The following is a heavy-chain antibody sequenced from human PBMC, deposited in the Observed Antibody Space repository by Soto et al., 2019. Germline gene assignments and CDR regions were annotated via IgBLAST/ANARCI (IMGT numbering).Heavy chain of an antibody. CDR3: VKAKALGSYYNWFES. D-gene: IGHD3-10*01. V-gene: IGHV3-9*01. CDR2: ISWNSDTI. J-gene: IGHJ5*01. Sequence: EVQLVESGGGLVQPGRSLRLSCAASGFAFENYAIHWVRQAPGTGLQWVSGISWNSDTIDYVDSLKGQFTISSDNAKNSVYLQMNSMRPEDTALYYCVKAKALGSYYNWFESWGQGTLVIVSS. CDR1: GFAFENYA.